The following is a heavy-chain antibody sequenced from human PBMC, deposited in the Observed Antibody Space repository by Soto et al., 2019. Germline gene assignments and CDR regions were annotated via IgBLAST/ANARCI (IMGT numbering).Heavy chain of an antibody. CDR3: ARGAGFFYGVDV. J-gene: IGHJ6*02. Sequence: GGSLTLSCAASGFDFDNYEMNWVRQAPGKGLEWISFISYSGSTIYFADSVRGRFSISRDNSKNSLFLQMSSLRVEDSAIYYCARGAGFFYGVDVWGQGTTVTVPS. CDR1: GFDFDNYE. CDR2: ISYSGSTI. V-gene: IGHV3-48*03.